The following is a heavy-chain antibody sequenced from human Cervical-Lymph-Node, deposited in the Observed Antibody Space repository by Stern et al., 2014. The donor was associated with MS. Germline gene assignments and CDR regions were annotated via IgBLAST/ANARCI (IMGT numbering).Heavy chain of an antibody. J-gene: IGHJ4*02. CDR3: ARGSTVVTDYFDY. V-gene: IGHV1-69*01. CDR2: IIPIFGTA. Sequence: VQLVESGAEVKKPGSSVKVSCKASGGTFSSYAINWGRQAPGQGLEWMGGIIPIFGTADYAQKFQGRVTITADESTSTAYMELTSLRSEDTAVYYCARGSTVVTDYFDYWGQGTLVTVSS. D-gene: IGHD4-23*01. CDR1: GGTFSSYA.